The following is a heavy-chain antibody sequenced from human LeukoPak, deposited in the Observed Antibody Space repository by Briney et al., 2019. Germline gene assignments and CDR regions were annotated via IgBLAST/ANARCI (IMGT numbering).Heavy chain of an antibody. D-gene: IGHD3-22*01. CDR3: ARRAGDYSHPYDY. CDR1: GFTVSSNY. V-gene: IGHV3-53*01. Sequence: GGSLRLSCAASGFTVSSNYMSWVRQAPGKGLEWVSIIYSDGSTHNSDSVKGRFTISRDNSKNTLYLQMNSLRAEDTAVYYCARRAGDYSHPYDYWGQGTLVTVSS. CDR2: IYSDGST. J-gene: IGHJ4*02.